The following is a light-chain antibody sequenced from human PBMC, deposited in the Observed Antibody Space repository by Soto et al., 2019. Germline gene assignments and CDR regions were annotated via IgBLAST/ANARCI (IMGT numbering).Light chain of an antibody. Sequence: QSVLTQPPSASGTPGQRGTVSCSGSRSNIGSNTVNWYQHLPGMAPKLLIYGNNQRPSGVPDRFSGSQSGTSASLAISGLQSEDEADYYCATWDDSLNGHVGFGGGTKLTVL. V-gene: IGLV1-44*01. CDR1: RSNIGSNT. J-gene: IGLJ2*01. CDR3: ATWDDSLNGHVG. CDR2: GNN.